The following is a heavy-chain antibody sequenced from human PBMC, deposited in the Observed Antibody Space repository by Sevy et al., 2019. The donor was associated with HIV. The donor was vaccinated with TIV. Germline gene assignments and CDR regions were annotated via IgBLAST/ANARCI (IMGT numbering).Heavy chain of an antibody. CDR3: ARGVPAANDWEGRNWFDP. CDR2: IYYSGST. J-gene: IGHJ5*02. CDR1: GGSISSYY. Sequence: SETLSLTCTVSGGSISSYYWSWIRQPPGKGLEWIGYIYYSGSTNYNPSLKSRVTISVDTSKNQFSLKLSSVTAADTAVYYGARGVPAANDWEGRNWFDPWGQGTLVTVSS. D-gene: IGHD2-2*01. V-gene: IGHV4-59*01.